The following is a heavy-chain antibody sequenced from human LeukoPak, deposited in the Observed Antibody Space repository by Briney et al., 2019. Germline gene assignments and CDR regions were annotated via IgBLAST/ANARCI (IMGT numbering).Heavy chain of an antibody. J-gene: IGHJ4*02. CDR1: GFTFSSYG. V-gene: IGHV3-30*02. Sequence: GGSLRLSCAASGFTFSSYGMHWVRQAPGKGLEWVAFIRYDGSNKYYADSVKGRFTISRHNSETTLYLQMNSLRVDDTAVYYWAKVREKYCTSTSCYHDYLGPETLVTVS. D-gene: IGHD2-2*01. CDR2: IRYDGSNK. CDR3: AKVREKYCTSTSCYHDY.